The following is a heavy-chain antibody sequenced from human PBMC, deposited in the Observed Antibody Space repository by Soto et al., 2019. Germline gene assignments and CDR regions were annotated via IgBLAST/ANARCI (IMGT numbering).Heavy chain of an antibody. CDR3: ARDSRSVFWSGYSNFDY. J-gene: IGHJ4*02. CDR1: GFTSSSYA. Sequence: QVHLLESGGGVVQPGRSLRLSCAASGFTSSSYALHWVRQAPGRGLEWVAVISSDGNNQYYVDSVKGRFTISRDNYKNTLYLQMNSLRTEDTAVYYCARDSRSVFWSGYSNFDYWGQGNLVTVSS. V-gene: IGHV3-30-3*01. D-gene: IGHD3-3*01. CDR2: ISSDGNNQ.